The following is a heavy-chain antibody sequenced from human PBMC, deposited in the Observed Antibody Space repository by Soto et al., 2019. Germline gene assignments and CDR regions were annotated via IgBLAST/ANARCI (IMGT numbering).Heavy chain of an antibody. CDR1: GFTFISYA. CDR3: AKGSGIFGRMDV. J-gene: IGHJ6*02. D-gene: IGHD2-15*01. CDR2: ISGSGGST. V-gene: IGHV3-23*01. Sequence: PWGSLRLSCAASGFTFISYAISCFRHAPLKWLGWVSAISGSGGSTYYADSVKGRFTISRDNSKNTLYLQMNSLRAEDTAVYYCAKGSGIFGRMDVWGQGTTVTVSS.